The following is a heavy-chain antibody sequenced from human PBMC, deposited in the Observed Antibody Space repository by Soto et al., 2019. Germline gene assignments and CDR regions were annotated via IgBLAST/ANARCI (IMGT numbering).Heavy chain of an antibody. CDR2: XRAYNXNT. D-gene: IGHD6-19*01. CDR3: ARDYGSGWWPY. V-gene: IGHV1-18*01. CDR1: GYTFTSSG. J-gene: IGHJ4*02. Sequence: AXXKVSCKASGYTFTSSGISWVRQAPGQGLEWMGWXRAYNXNTNYAQKLQGXVTMTTDTXTSTEYMELRSLRYDDKDVYYCARDYGSGWWPYWGKGTLVTVYS.